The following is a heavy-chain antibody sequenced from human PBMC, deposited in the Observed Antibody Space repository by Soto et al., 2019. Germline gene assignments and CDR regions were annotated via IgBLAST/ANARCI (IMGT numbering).Heavy chain of an antibody. Sequence: QVQLVESGGGVVQPGRSLRLSCAASGFTFSSYAMHWVRQAPGKGLEWVAGISYDGSNKYYADSVKGGFTISRDNSKITLYLQMNSLRAEDTAVYYCARDPLYSSSYLFDYWGQGTLVTVTS. J-gene: IGHJ4*02. V-gene: IGHV3-30-3*01. CDR1: GFTFSSYA. CDR3: ARDPLYSSSYLFDY. CDR2: ISYDGSNK. D-gene: IGHD6-6*01.